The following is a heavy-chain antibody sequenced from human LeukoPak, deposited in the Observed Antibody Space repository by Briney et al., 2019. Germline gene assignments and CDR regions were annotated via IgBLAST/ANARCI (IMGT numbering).Heavy chain of an antibody. CDR2: INHSGST. Sequence: SETLSLTCAVYGGSFSGYYWSWIRQPPGKGLEWIGEINHSGSTNYNPSLKSRVTISVDTSKNQFSLKLSSVTAADTAVYYCARGKPYYDFWSGYFLVPYYFDYWGQGTLVTVSS. CDR1: GGSFSGYY. D-gene: IGHD3-3*01. CDR3: ARGKPYYDFWSGYFLVPYYFDY. V-gene: IGHV4-34*01. J-gene: IGHJ4*02.